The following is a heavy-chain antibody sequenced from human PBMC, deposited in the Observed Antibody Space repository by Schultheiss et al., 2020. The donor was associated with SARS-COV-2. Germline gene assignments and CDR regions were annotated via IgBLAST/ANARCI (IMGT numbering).Heavy chain of an antibody. CDR2: IIPIFGTA. D-gene: IGHD3-10*01. CDR3: ARASRGSGSYRGVDYYYYGMDV. J-gene: IGHJ6*02. Sequence: SVKVSCKASGGTFSSYAISWVRQAPGQGLEWMGGIIPIFGTANYAQKFQGRVTITADESTSTAYMELSSLRSEDTAVYYCARASRGSGSYRGVDYYYYGMDVWGQGTTVTVSS. V-gene: IGHV1-69*13. CDR1: GGTFSSYA.